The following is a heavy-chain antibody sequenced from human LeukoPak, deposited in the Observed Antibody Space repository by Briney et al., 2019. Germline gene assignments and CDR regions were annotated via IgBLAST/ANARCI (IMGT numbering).Heavy chain of an antibody. D-gene: IGHD6-19*01. CDR1: GYTFTSYG. J-gene: IGHJ4*02. CDR3: ARLNSGSGGY. Sequence: ASVKVSCKASGYTFTSYGITWVRQAPGQGLEWMGWISAYNGNTNYAQKLQGRLTVTTDTSTNTAYMELRSLRSDDTAVYYCARLNSGSGGYWGQGTLVTVSS. V-gene: IGHV1-18*01. CDR2: ISAYNGNT.